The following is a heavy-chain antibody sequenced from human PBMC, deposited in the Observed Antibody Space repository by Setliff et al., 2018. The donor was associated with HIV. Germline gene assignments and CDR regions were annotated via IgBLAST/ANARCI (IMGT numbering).Heavy chain of an antibody. D-gene: IGHD5-12*01. J-gene: IGHJ5*01. CDR2: IHYTGSN. V-gene: IGHV4-31*02. CDR3: ARGGNSRAAWFDS. CDR1: GGSITSGGHY. Sequence: SETLSLTCSVSGGSITSGGHYWSGIRHLPGKGLEWIGYIHYTGSNFYNPSLTDRLTLSVETSDNQFSLKLTSVTAADTAVYYCARGGNSRAAWFDSWGQGTLVTVS.